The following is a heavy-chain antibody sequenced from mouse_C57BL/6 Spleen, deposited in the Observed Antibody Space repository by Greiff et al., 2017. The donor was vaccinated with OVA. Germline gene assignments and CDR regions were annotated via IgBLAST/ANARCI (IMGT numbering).Heavy chain of an antibody. CDR3: ARSGSRTGALDY. Sequence: VQLQQSGPELVKPGASVKISCKASGYTFTDYYMNWVKQSHGKSLEWIGDINPNNGGTSYNQKFKGKATLTVDKSSSTAYMELRSLTSEDSAVYYCARSGSRTGALDYWGQGTTLTVSS. D-gene: IGHD1-1*01. V-gene: IGHV1-26*01. J-gene: IGHJ2*01. CDR2: INPNNGGT. CDR1: GYTFTDYY.